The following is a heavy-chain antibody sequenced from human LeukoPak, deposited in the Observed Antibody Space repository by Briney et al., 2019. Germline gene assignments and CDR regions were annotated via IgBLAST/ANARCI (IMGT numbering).Heavy chain of an antibody. CDR3: AKGSRGYSYGYVGNWFDP. V-gene: IGHV3-9*01. D-gene: IGHD5-18*01. Sequence: GRSLRLSCAASGFTFDDYAMHWVRQAPGKGLEWVSGISWNSGSIGYADSVKGRFTISRDNAKNSLYLQMNSLRAEDTALYYCAKGSRGYSYGYVGNWFDPWGQGTLVTVSS. CDR1: GFTFDDYA. J-gene: IGHJ5*02. CDR2: ISWNSGSI.